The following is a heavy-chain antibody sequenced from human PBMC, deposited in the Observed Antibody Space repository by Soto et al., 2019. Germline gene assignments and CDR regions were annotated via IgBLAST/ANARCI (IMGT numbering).Heavy chain of an antibody. CDR1: GFTLSSYA. J-gene: IGHJ6*02. V-gene: IGHV3-23*01. D-gene: IGHD3-22*01. Sequence: PGGSLRLSCAASGFTLSSYAMSWVRQSPGKGLEWVSAISGSGGSTYYADSVKGRFTISRDNSKNTLYLQMNSLRAEDTAVYYCAKGMGYYDSSGYYYHYYGMDVWGQGTTVTVSS. CDR2: ISGSGGST. CDR3: AKGMGYYDSSGYYYHYYGMDV.